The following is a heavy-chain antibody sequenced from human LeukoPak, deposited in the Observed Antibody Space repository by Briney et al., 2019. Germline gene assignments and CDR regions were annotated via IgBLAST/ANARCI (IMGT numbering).Heavy chain of an antibody. CDR1: GGSISSSSYY. CDR2: IYYSGST. Sequence: SETLSLTCTVSGGSISSSSYYWGWIRQPPGKGLEWIGSIYYSGSTYYNPSLKSRVTISVDTSKKQFSLKLSSVTAADTAVYYYAKSDYYASGLDYWGQGTLVTVSS. CDR3: AKSDYYASGLDY. J-gene: IGHJ4*02. V-gene: IGHV4-39*07. D-gene: IGHD3-10*01.